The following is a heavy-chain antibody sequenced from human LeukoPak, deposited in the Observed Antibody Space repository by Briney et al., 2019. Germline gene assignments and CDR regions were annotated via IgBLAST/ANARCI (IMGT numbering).Heavy chain of an antibody. CDR2: ITSDGTST. CDR1: GFSFSTTW. D-gene: IGHD2-15*01. Sequence: PGGSLRLSCAASGFSFSTTWMHWVRQPPGQGLVWVARITSDGTSTSYAESVEGRFTISRDNAKNTLYLQMNCLRVEDTAIYYCAKSRGGSFPGGFDPWGHGTLVTISS. V-gene: IGHV3-74*03. CDR3: AKSRGGSFPGGFDP. J-gene: IGHJ5*02.